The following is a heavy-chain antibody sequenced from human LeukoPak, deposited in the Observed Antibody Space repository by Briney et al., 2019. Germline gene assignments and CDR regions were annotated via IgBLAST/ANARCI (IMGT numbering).Heavy chain of an antibody. CDR2: INQNGGEK. CDR1: GFTFSNFW. J-gene: IGHJ4*02. V-gene: IGHV3-7*04. Sequence: GGSLRLSCATSGFTFSNFWMDWVRQAPGKGLEWVANINQNGGEKYYADSVRGRFTISRDNAKNSLYLQMNSLRVEDTAVYYCTRALDYWGQGTLVTVSS. CDR3: TRALDY.